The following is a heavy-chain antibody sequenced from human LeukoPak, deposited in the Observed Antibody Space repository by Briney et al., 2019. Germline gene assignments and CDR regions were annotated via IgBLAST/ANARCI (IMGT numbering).Heavy chain of an antibody. CDR3: ARASSLWFGELFAAFDI. CDR2: ISSSSSTI. D-gene: IGHD3-10*01. Sequence: TGGSLRLSCVASGFTFGKYWMSWVRQAPGKGLEWVSYISSSSSTIYYADSVKGRFTISRDNAKNSLYLQMNSLRDEDTAVYYCARASSLWFGELFAAFDIWGQGTMVTVSS. V-gene: IGHV3-48*02. J-gene: IGHJ3*02. CDR1: GFTFGKYW.